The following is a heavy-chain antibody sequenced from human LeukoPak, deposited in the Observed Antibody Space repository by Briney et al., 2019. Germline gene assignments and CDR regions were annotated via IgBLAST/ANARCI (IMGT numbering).Heavy chain of an antibody. CDR1: RYTFTNYD. CDR2: MNHNTGNT. J-gene: IGHJ4*02. D-gene: IGHD5-18*01. CDR3: ARVQKAGYSHAYGY. Sequence: GASVTVSCKASRYTFTNYDINWVRQATGQGLEWLGGMNHNTGNTGYGQSFQGRVTMTRNTSISTAYMELRSLRSGDTAVYYCARVQKAGYSHAYGYWGQGTLVSVSS. V-gene: IGHV1-8*01.